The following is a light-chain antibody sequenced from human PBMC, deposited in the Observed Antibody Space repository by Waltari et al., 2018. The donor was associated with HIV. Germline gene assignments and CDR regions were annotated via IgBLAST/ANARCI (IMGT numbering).Light chain of an antibody. CDR3: MQGLRGPYP. V-gene: IGKV2-28*01. CDR2: LAS. Sequence: IVMTQSPLSLAVTPGEPASMSCRSSQGLLHGNGDNYLDWYVQKPGQSPQHLFYLASNRASGVPDRFSVSVSGTDFTQKITKVEAEDVGFFCCMQGLRGPYPFDQGTKLEIK. CDR1: QGLLHGNGDNY. J-gene: IGKJ2*01.